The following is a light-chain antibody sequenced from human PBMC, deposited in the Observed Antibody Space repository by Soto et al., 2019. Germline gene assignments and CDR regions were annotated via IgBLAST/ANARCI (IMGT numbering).Light chain of an antibody. J-gene: IGLJ1*01. V-gene: IGLV1-51*01. CDR3: GTWDTSLSAGV. CDR2: DND. CDR1: SSNIGNNY. Sequence: QSVLTQPPSVSASPGQKVTISCSGTSSNIGNNYVSWYQQLPGTAPKLLIYDNDKRLSEIPDRFSASKSDTSATLGITGLQTGDEADYYCGTWDTSLSAGVFGAGTKVTVL.